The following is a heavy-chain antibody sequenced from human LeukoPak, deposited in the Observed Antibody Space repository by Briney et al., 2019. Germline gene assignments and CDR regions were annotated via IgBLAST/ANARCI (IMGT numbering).Heavy chain of an antibody. CDR2: IRYDGSNK. D-gene: IGHD6-13*01. CDR1: GFTFSSYG. Sequence: GGSLRLSCAASGFTFSSYGMHWVRQAPGKGLEWVAFIRYDGSNKYYADSVKGRFTISRDNSKNTLYLQMNSLRAEDTAVYYCAKDGYSSSWGSFDYWGQGTLVTVSS. CDR3: AKDGYSSSWGSFDY. J-gene: IGHJ4*02. V-gene: IGHV3-30*02.